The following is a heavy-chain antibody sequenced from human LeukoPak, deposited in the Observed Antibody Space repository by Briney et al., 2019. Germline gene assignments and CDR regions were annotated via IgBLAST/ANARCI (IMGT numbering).Heavy chain of an antibody. CDR1: GYTFTNYY. CDR3: ARDPLIAVAGYIFDY. J-gene: IGHJ4*02. D-gene: IGHD6-19*01. Sequence: VSVKVSCKASGYTFTNYYIHWVRQAPEQGLELMGLINPSGGSTTYAQKFQGRVTMTRDMSTSTVYMDLSSLRSEDTAVYYCARDPLIAVAGYIFDYWGQGTLVTVSS. V-gene: IGHV1-46*01. CDR2: INPSGGST.